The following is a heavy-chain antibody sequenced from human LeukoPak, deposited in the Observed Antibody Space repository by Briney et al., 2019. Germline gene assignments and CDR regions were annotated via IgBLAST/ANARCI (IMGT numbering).Heavy chain of an antibody. V-gene: IGHV6-1*01. D-gene: IGHD6-6*01. CDR1: GDSISSNTAA. CDR2: TYYRSKWYF. J-gene: IGHJ4*02. CDR3: ASPAYSSSSGSWSPFDY. Sequence: SQTLSLTCDISGDSISSNTAAWNWIRQSPSRGLEWLGRTYYRSKWYFEYAPSVEGRITVSPDTANNQFSLRLSSVTAAGTAVYYCASPAYSSSSGSWSPFDYWGQGTLVTVSS.